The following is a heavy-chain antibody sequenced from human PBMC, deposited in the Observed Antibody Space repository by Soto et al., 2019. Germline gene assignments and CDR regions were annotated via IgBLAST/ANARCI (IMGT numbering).Heavy chain of an antibody. CDR2: ISYDGSNK. J-gene: IGHJ4*02. CDR3: AKDWRNYDILTGYSPFDY. Sequence: QVQLVESGGGVVQPGRSLRLSCAASGFTFSSYGMHWVRQAPGKGLEWVAVISYDGSNKYYADSVKGRFTISRDNSKNKLYLQMNSLRAEDTAVYYCAKDWRNYDILTGYSPFDYWGQGTLVTVSS. D-gene: IGHD3-9*01. CDR1: GFTFSSYG. V-gene: IGHV3-30*18.